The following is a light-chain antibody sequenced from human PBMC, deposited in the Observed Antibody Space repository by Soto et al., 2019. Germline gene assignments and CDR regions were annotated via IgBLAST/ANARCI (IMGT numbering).Light chain of an antibody. CDR2: SND. CDR1: SSNIGTNY. Sequence: QSVLTQSPSASGTPGQGVIISCSGTSSNIGTNYVYWYQQLPGTAPKVLIYSNDKRPSGVPNRFSGSKSGTSASLAISGLRSEDEADYYCAAWDDSLSGPLFGGGTKLTVL. CDR3: AAWDDSLSGPL. V-gene: IGLV1-47*01. J-gene: IGLJ2*01.